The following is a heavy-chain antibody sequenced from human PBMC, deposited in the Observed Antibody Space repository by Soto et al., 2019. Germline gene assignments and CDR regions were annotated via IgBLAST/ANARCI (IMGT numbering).Heavy chain of an antibody. D-gene: IGHD3-16*01. CDR3: ARITFWFDRGAHNYAPTT. V-gene: IGHV4-4*02. CDR1: GGSISSSNW. CDR2: IFHTGST. Sequence: QVQLQESGPGLVKPSGTLSLTCAVSGGSISSSNWWNWVRQPPGKGLEWVGEIFHTGSTNYNPSPRSGATKSEDKSKTLSSWRLSPVTAAEPAVYYVARITFWFDRGAHNYAPTTWGHGTRFTVSS. J-gene: IGHJ5*01.